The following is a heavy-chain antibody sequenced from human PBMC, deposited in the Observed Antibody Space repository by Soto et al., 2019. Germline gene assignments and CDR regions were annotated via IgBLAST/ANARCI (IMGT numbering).Heavy chain of an antibody. D-gene: IGHD3-3*01. V-gene: IGHV3-30*18. CDR2: ISYDGSNK. J-gene: IGHJ2*01. Sequence: GGSLRLSCAASGFTFSSYGMHWVRQAPGKGLEWVAVISYDGSNKYYADSVKGRFTISRDNSKNTLYLQMNSLRAEDTAVYYCAKEGGGFWSGYHNHRENWYFDLWGHGTLVTVSS. CDR3: AKEGGGFWSGYHNHRENWYFDL. CDR1: GFTFSSYG.